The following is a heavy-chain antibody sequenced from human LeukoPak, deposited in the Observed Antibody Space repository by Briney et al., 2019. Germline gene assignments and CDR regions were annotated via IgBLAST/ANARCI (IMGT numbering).Heavy chain of an antibody. V-gene: IGHV3-33*03. CDR2: VFNDGSNQ. CDR3: AKDAERGFDYSNSLQK. J-gene: IGHJ4*02. Sequence: PGGSLRLSCAASQFTFSHYGMHSVRQAPGKGLEWVAVVFNDGSNQYYADSVKGRFTVSRDNSQNMLYLQMNSLRPEDTAVYYCAKDAERGFDYSNSLQKWGQGTLVTVSS. CDR1: QFTFSHYG. D-gene: IGHD4-11*01.